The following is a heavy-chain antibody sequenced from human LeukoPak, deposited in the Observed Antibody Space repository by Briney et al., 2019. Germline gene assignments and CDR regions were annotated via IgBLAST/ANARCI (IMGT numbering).Heavy chain of an antibody. J-gene: IGHJ4*02. Sequence: SVKVSCKASGGTFSSYAISWVRQAPGQGLEWMGRIIPIFGTANYAQKFQGRVTITTGESTSTAYMELSSLRSEDTAVYYCARDSDPYYYGSGSYYCSVAYWGQGTLVTVSS. CDR3: ARDSDPYYYGSGSYYCSVAY. V-gene: IGHV1-69*05. CDR1: GGTFSSYA. D-gene: IGHD3-10*01. CDR2: IIPIFGTA.